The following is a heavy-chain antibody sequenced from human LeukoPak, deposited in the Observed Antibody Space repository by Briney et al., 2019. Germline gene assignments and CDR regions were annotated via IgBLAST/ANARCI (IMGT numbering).Heavy chain of an antibody. CDR3: ARDDYGVQKAYYYYGMDV. CDR2: INPSGGST. D-gene: IGHD4/OR15-4a*01. Sequence: ASVKVSCKASGYTFTSYYMHWVRQAPGQGLEWMGIINPSGGSTSYAQKLQGRVTMTTDTSTSTAYMELRSLTSDDTAVYYCARDDYGVQKAYYYYGMDVWGLGTTVIVSS. CDR1: GYTFTSYY. J-gene: IGHJ6*02. V-gene: IGHV1-46*04.